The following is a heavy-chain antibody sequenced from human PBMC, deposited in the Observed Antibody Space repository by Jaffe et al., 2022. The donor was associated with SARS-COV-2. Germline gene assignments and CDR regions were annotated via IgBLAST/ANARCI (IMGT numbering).Heavy chain of an antibody. J-gene: IGHJ4*02. V-gene: IGHV4-39*01. Sequence: QLQLQESGPGLVKPSETLSLTCTVSGGSISSSSYYWGWIRQPPGKGLEWIGSIYYSGSTYYNPSLKSRVTISVDTSKNQFSLKLSSVTAADTAVYYCARHLEMASTGYWGQGTLVTVSS. CDR3: ARHLEMASTGY. D-gene: IGHD5-12*01. CDR1: GGSISSSSYY. CDR2: IYYSGST.